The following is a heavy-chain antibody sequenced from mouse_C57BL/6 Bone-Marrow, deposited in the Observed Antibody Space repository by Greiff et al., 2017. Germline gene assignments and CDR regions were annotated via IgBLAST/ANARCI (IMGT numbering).Heavy chain of an antibody. CDR2: IDPSDSYT. D-gene: IGHD1-1*01. V-gene: IGHV1-69*01. CDR1: GYTFTSYW. CDR3: ARGFITAVVDH. Sequence: QVQLQQPGAELVMPGASVKLSCKASGYTFTSYWMHWVQQRPGQGLEWIGEIDPSDSYTHYNQKFKGKSTLTVDKSSSTAYMQLSSLTSEDSAVYYCARGFITAVVDHWGQGTTLTVSS. J-gene: IGHJ2*01.